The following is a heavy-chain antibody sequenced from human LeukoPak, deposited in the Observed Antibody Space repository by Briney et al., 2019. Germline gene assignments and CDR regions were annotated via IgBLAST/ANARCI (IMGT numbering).Heavy chain of an antibody. CDR1: GFTFSLYE. V-gene: IGHV3-48*03. CDR2: ISSTGTTI. D-gene: IGHD1-26*01. Sequence: SGGSLRLSCAASGFTFSLYEMNWVRQAPGKGLEWVSYISSTGTTIYYADSVKGRFTISRDNAKNSLHLQMNSLRAEDTAVYYCARGRYSGSCDDWGQGTLVTVSS. CDR3: ARGRYSGSCDD. J-gene: IGHJ4*02.